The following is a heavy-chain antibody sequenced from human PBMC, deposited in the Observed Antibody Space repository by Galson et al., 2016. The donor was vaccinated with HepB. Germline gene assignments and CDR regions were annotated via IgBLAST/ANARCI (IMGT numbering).Heavy chain of an antibody. Sequence: SLRLSCAVSGIIFSGHLMHWVRQAPGKGLEYVSAISGNGGDTYYADSVKGRYTISRDNSKNTVYLQMSSLRADDTAVYFCVRIPWGISTTHGNADYWGQGTLVTVSS. CDR2: ISGNGGDT. J-gene: IGHJ4*02. CDR1: GIIFSGHL. V-gene: IGHV3-64D*06. CDR3: VRIPWGISTTHGNADY. D-gene: IGHD7-27*01.